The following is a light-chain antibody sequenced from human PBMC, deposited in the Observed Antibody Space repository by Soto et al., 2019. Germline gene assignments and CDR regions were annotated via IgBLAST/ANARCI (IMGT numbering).Light chain of an antibody. CDR2: SSS. J-gene: IGKJ3*01. CDR3: QQAYSFHFK. V-gene: IGKV1-12*01. CDR1: QLFGKY. Sequence: DIQMTQSPSFVTASVGDRVTITCRASQLFGKYLAWYQHKPGRATNLLIYSSSTLQSGVPSRFSGSGSGTEFTLTISGLQPEDAAIYFCQQAYSFHFKFGPGTRVEIK.